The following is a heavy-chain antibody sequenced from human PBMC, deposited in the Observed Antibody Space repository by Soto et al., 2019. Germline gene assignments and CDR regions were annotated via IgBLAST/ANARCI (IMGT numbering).Heavy chain of an antibody. V-gene: IGHV4-34*01. J-gene: IGHJ6*02. CDR3: ARGRGYSYGSCMDV. CDR2: INHSGST. CDR1: GGSFSGYY. Sequence: QVQLQQWGAGLLKPSETLSLTCAVYGGSFSGYYWSWIRQPPGKGLEWIGEINHSGSTNYNPSLKSRVTISVDTSKNQFSLKLSSVTAADTAVYYCARGRGYSYGSCMDVWGQGTTVTVSS. D-gene: IGHD5-18*01.